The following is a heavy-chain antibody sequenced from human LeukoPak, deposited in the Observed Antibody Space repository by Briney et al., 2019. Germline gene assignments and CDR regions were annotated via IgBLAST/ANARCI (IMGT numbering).Heavy chain of an antibody. CDR1: GYTFTGYY. V-gene: IGHV1-2*02. D-gene: IGHD3-9*01. J-gene: IGHJ4*02. Sequence: ASVKVSCKASGYTFTGYYMHWVRQAPGQGLEWMGWINPYSGGTNYAQKFQGGVTMTRDTSISTAYMELSRLRSDDTAVYYCARASPLDDILTGYVNYWGQGTLVTVSS. CDR3: ARASPLDDILTGYVNY. CDR2: INPYSGGT.